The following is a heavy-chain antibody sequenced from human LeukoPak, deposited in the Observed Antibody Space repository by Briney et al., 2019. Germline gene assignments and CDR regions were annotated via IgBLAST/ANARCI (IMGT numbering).Heavy chain of an antibody. V-gene: IGHV3-23*01. CDR1: GFTLSTYT. CDR3: AKGMSCGGSSCSYFES. CDR2: FSRGGVT. D-gene: IGHD2-15*01. Sequence: GGSLRLSCAASGFTLSTYTMSWVRQVPGKGLEWVSAFSRGGVTYYAESVKGRFTISRDNSKNTLFLQMNSPRAEDMALYYCAKGMSCGGSSCSYFESWGQGTLVTVSS. J-gene: IGHJ4*02.